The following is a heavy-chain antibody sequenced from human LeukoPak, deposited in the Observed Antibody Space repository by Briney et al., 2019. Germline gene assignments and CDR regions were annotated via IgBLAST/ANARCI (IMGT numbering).Heavy chain of an antibody. V-gene: IGHV3-30*18. J-gene: IGHJ4*02. Sequence: GRSLRLSCAASGFTFSCYGMHWVRQAPGKGLDWVAVISYDGSNKYYADSVKGRFTISRDNSKNTLFLQMNSLRAEDTAVYYCAKGSNRGVATIDYWGQGTLVTVSS. D-gene: IGHD5-12*01. CDR1: GFTFSCYG. CDR2: ISYDGSNK. CDR3: AKGSNRGVATIDY.